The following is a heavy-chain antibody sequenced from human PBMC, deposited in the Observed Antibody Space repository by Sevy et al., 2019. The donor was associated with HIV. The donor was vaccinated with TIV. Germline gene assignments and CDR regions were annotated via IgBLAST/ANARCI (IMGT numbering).Heavy chain of an antibody. V-gene: IGHV4-59*12. J-gene: IGHJ6*02. D-gene: IGHD3-22*01. CDR1: GGSISSYY. CDR3: ARLHDSSGYYGYYYYGMDV. Sequence: SDTLSLTCTVSGGSISSYYWSWIRQPPGKGLEWIGYIYYSGSTNYNPSLKSRVTISVDTSKNQFSLKLSSVTAADTAVYYCARLHDSSGYYGYYYYGMDVWGQGTTVTVSS. CDR2: IYYSGST.